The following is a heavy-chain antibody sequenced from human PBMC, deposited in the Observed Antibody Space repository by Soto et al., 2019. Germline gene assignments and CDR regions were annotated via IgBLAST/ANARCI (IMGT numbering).Heavy chain of an antibody. V-gene: IGHV5-10-1*01. J-gene: IGHJ4*02. CDR2: IDPSDSYT. D-gene: IGHD3-9*01. CDR1: GYSFTTDC. CDR3: ARSHYDILTGSPLDY. Sequence: ESLTISCKAYGYSFTTDCISWVRQFPGKGLEWMGRIDPSDSYTNYSTSFQGHVTISADKSISTAYLQWSSLKASDTAMYYCARSHYDILTGSPLDYWGQGTLVTVSA.